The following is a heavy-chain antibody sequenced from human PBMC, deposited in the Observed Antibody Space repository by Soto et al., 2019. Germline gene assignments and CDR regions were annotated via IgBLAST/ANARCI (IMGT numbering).Heavy chain of an antibody. D-gene: IGHD4-17*01. CDR2: INPSGGST. J-gene: IGHJ4*02. CDR1: GYTFTSYY. Sequence: GGSVKVSCKASGYTFTSYYMHWVRQAPGQGLEWMGIINPSGGSTSYAQKFQGRVTMTRDTSTSTVYMELSSLRSEDTAVYYCAREDYGDYPIDYWGQGTLVTVSS. V-gene: IGHV1-46*01. CDR3: AREDYGDYPIDY.